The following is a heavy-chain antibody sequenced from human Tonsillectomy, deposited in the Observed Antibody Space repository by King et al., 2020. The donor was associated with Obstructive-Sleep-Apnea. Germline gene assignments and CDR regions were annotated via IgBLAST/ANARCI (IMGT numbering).Heavy chain of an antibody. CDR1: GFTFSSYG. Sequence: VQLVESGGGVVQPGRSLRLSCAASGFTFSSYGMHWVRHAPGKGLEWVAVRWYDGSNKYYADSVKGRFTISRDNSKNTLYLQMNSLGAEDTAVYYCAKEGRYYYDSSGYYYLDYWGQGTLVTVSS. V-gene: IGHV3-33*06. J-gene: IGHJ4*02. CDR3: AKEGRYYYDSSGYYYLDY. D-gene: IGHD3-22*01. CDR2: RWYDGSNK.